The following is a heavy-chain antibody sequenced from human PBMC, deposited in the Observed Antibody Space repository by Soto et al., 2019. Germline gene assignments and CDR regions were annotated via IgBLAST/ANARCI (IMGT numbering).Heavy chain of an antibody. D-gene: IGHD2-15*01. CDR2: MNPNSGNT. CDR1: GYTFTSYD. Sequence: GASVKVSCKASGYTFTSYDINWVRQATGQGLEWMGWMNPNSGNTGYAQKFQGRVTMTRNTSISPAYMELSSLRSEDTAVYYCARGGDIVVVVAARGWAPWFDPCGQGTLVIVSS. CDR3: ARGGDIVVVVAARGWAPWFDP. V-gene: IGHV1-8*01. J-gene: IGHJ5*02.